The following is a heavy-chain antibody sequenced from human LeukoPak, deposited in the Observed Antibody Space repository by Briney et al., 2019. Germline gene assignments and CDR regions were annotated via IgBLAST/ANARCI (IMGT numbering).Heavy chain of an antibody. Sequence: PSETLSLTCTVSGGSISSYYWSWIRQPPGQGLEWIGYIYYSGSTNYNPSLKSRVTTSVDTSKNQFSLKLSSVTAADTAVYYCARQTNVAVAGTYWFDPWGQGTLVTVSS. CDR3: ARQTNVAVAGTYWFDP. CDR1: GGSISSYY. V-gene: IGHV4-59*08. J-gene: IGHJ5*02. D-gene: IGHD6-19*01. CDR2: IYYSGST.